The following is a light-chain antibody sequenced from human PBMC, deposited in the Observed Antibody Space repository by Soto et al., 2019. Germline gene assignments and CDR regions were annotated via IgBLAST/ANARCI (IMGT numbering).Light chain of an antibody. V-gene: IGKV3-20*01. CDR3: QQYNNWPIT. CDR2: GAS. J-gene: IGKJ5*01. Sequence: EIVLTQSPGTLSLSPGERATLSCRASQSVSSSYLAWYQQKPGQAPRLLIYGASSRPTGIPDRFSGSGSGTEFTLTISSLQSEDFAVYYCQQYNNWPITFGQGTRLEI. CDR1: QSVSSSY.